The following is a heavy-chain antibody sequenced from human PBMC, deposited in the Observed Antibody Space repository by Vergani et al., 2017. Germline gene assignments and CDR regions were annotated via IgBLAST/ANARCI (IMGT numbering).Heavy chain of an antibody. CDR2: IIPIFGTA. CDR1: GGTFSSYA. CDR3: ARHFDPFAIYGVAYSSDWFDS. J-gene: IGHJ5*01. D-gene: IGHD3-3*01. V-gene: IGHV1-69*18. Sequence: QVQLVQSGAEVKKPGSSVKVSCKASGGTFSSYAISWVRQAPGQGLEWMGRIIPIFGTANYAQKFQGRVTITADESTSTAYMELSSLRSEDTAVYYCARHFDPFAIYGVAYSSDWFDSWGQGTLVTVSS.